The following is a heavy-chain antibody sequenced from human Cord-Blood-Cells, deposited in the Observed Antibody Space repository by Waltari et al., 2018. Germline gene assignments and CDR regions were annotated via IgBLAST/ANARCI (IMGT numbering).Heavy chain of an antibody. CDR2: ISYEGSNK. Sequence: QVQLVESGGGVVQPGRSLRLSCAASGFTFSSYGMPWVRQAPGKGLEWVAVISYEGSNKYDADSVKGRFTISRDKSKNTLYLQMNSLTAEDTAVYYCAKEGVSGYSSSSDAFDIWGQGTMVTVSS. J-gene: IGHJ3*02. V-gene: IGHV3-30*18. D-gene: IGHD6-6*01. CDR1: GFTFSSYG. CDR3: AKEGVSGYSSSSDAFDI.